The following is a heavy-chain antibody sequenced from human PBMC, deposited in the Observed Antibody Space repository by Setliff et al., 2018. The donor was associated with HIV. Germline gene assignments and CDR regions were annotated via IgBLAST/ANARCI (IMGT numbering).Heavy chain of an antibody. D-gene: IGHD3-3*01. CDR2: INHSGST. CDR1: GGSFTDIGGSFTDYY. V-gene: IGHV4-34*01. Sequence: SSETLSLTCAVFGGSFTDIGGSFTDYYWIWIRQHPGKGLEWMGEINHSGSTKYNPSLKSRVTIPVDTSKNQFSLKLSSVTAADTAVYYCARGTAYYNFWSGYSQDYYYYMDVWGKGTTVTVSS. J-gene: IGHJ6*03. CDR3: ARGTAYYNFWSGYSQDYYYYMDV.